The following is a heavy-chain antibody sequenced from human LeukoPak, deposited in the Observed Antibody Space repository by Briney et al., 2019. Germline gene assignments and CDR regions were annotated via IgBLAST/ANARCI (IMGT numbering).Heavy chain of an antibody. CDR1: GGTFSSYA. D-gene: IGHD3-10*01. CDR3: AKDFGSGSYDYYYMDV. V-gene: IGHV3-23*01. J-gene: IGHJ6*03. CDR2: ISGSGGST. Sequence: GGSLRLSCAASGGTFSSYAMSWVRQAPGKGLEWVSAISGSGGSTYYADSVKGRFTISRDNSKNTLYLQMNSLRAEDTAVYYCAKDFGSGSYDYYYMDVWGKGTTVTVSS.